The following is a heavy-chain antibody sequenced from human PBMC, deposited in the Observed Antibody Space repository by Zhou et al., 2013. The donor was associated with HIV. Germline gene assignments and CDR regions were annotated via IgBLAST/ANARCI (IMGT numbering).Heavy chain of an antibody. CDR2: IIPILGQT. CDR3: ARGSANWGPGDYYYYMDV. CDR1: GGTFTTYG. J-gene: IGHJ6*03. V-gene: IGHV1-69*04. D-gene: IGHD7-27*01. Sequence: QVQLVQSGAEVKRPGSSVNVSCKASGGTFTTYGISWVRQAPGQGLEWMGRIIPILGQTNYAQKFEGRVTITADKSTSTAYMELTSLTSEDAAVYYCARGSANWGPGDYYYYMDVWGKGTTVTVSS.